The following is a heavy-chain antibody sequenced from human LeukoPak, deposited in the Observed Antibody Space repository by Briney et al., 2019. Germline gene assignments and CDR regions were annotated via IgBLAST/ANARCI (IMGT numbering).Heavy chain of an antibody. Sequence: ASVKVSCKASGYTFTGYYMHWVRQAPGQGLEWMGWINPNSGGTNYAQKFQGRVTMTRDTSISTAYMELSRLRSDDTAVYYCARNLWFGESSDAFDMWGQGTMVTVSS. V-gene: IGHV1-2*02. CDR3: ARNLWFGESSDAFDM. D-gene: IGHD3-10*01. J-gene: IGHJ3*02. CDR1: GYTFTGYY. CDR2: INPNSGGT.